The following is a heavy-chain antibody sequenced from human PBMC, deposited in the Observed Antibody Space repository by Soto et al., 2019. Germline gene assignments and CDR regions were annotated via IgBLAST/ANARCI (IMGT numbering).Heavy chain of an antibody. CDR1: GFTFSSYD. CDR3: AKDRPRRTSGYFFGY. Sequence: GGSLRLSCAASGFTFSSYDMHWVRQATGKGLEWVSAIGTAGDTHYPGSVKGRFTISRENAKNSLYLQMNSLRAGDTAVYYCAKDRPRRTSGYFFGYWGQGTPVTVSS. J-gene: IGHJ4*02. CDR2: IGTAGDT. D-gene: IGHD1-1*01. V-gene: IGHV3-13*04.